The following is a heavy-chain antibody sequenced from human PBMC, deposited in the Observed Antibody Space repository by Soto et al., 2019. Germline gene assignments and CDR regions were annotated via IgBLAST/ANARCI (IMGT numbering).Heavy chain of an antibody. CDR2: ISGSGGST. D-gene: IGHD6-13*01. Sequence: EVQLLESGGGLVQPGGSLRLSCAASGFTFSSYAMSWVRQAPGKGLEWVSAISGSGGSTYYADSVKGRFTISRDNSKNTLYLPMNSLRAEDTAVYYCAKHRYSSRWGLDWFDPWGQGTLVTVSS. CDR1: GFTFSSYA. J-gene: IGHJ5*02. CDR3: AKHRYSSRWGLDWFDP. V-gene: IGHV3-23*01.